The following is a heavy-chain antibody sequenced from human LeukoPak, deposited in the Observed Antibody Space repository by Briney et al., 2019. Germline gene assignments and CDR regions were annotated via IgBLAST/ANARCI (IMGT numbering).Heavy chain of an antibody. Sequence: GGSLRLSCAASGFTFSSYGMHWVRQAPGKGLEWVAFIRYDGSNKYYADSVKGRFTISRDNSKNTLYLQMNSLRAEDTAVYYCARDIVATIGGDYFDYWGQGTLVTVSS. J-gene: IGHJ4*02. CDR3: ARDIVATIGGDYFDY. CDR2: IRYDGSNK. D-gene: IGHD5-12*01. V-gene: IGHV3-30*02. CDR1: GFTFSSYG.